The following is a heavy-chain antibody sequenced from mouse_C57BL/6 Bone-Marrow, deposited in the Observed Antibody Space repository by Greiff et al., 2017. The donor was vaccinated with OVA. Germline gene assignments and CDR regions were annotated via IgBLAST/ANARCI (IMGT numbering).Heavy chain of an antibody. CDR1: GFTFTDYY. CDR2: ISHKANGYTT. D-gene: IGHD1-1*01. Sequence: EVMLVESGGGLVQPGGSLSLSCAASGFTFTDYYMSWVRQPPGKALEWLGFISHKANGYTTEYSASVKGRFTISRDNSQSILYLQMNALRAEDSATDYCARYGGRMDYWGQGTSVTVSS. V-gene: IGHV7-3*01. J-gene: IGHJ4*01. CDR3: ARYGGRMDY.